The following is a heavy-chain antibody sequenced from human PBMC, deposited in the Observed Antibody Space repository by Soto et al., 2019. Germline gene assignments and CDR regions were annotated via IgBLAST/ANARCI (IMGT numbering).Heavy chain of an antibody. CDR3: ARGGQLVPGRLFDY. CDR2: INHSGST. Sequence: QVQLQQWGAGLLKPSETLSLTCAVYGGSFSGYYWSWIRQPPGKGLEWIGEINHSGSTNYNPSLKRRVTISVDTSKNQFSLKLSSVTAADTAVYYCARGGQLVPGRLFDYWGQGTLVTVSS. J-gene: IGHJ4*02. V-gene: IGHV4-34*01. CDR1: GGSFSGYY. D-gene: IGHD6-6*01.